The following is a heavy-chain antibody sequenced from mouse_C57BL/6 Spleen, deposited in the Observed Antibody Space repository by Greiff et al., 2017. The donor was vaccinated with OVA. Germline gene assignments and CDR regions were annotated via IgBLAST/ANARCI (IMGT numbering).Heavy chain of an antibody. CDR1: GFTFSSYA. CDR2: ISSGGDYI. CDR3: TRVDYDAAY. D-gene: IGHD2-4*01. Sequence: EVQGVEPGEGLVKPGGSLKLSCAASGFTFSSYAMSWVRQTPEKRLEWVAYISSGGDYIYYADTVKGRFTISRDNARNTLYLQMSSLKSEDTAMYYCTRVDYDAAYWGQGTLVTVSA. J-gene: IGHJ3*01. V-gene: IGHV5-9-1*02.